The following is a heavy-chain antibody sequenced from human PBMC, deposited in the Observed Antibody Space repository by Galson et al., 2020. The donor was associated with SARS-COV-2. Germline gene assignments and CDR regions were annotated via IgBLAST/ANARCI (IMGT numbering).Heavy chain of an antibody. V-gene: IGHV4-39*01. CDR2: IYYSGST. CDR3: ARQWQWLSWLGSGPSNWFDP. J-gene: IGHJ5*02. Sequence: ETSETRSLTCTVSAGSISSSSYYWGWIRQPPGKGLEWIGSIYYSGSTYYNPSLKSRVTISVDTSKNQFSLKLSSVTAADTAVYYCARQWQWLSWLGSGPSNWFDPWGQGTLVTVSS. CDR1: AGSISSSSYY. D-gene: IGHD6-19*01.